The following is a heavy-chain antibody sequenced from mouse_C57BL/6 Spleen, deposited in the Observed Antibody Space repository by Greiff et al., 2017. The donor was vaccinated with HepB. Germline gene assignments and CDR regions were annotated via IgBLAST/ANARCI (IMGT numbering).Heavy chain of an antibody. CDR1: GYTFTDYN. J-gene: IGHJ3*01. Sequence: VQLKESGPELVKPGASVKIPCKASGYTFTDYNMDWVKQSHGKSLEWIGDINPNNGGTIYNQKFKGKATLTVDKSSSTAYMELRSLTSEDTAVYYCAREAYDHDGGFAYWGQGTLVTVSA. CDR3: AREAYDHDGGFAY. V-gene: IGHV1-18*01. D-gene: IGHD6-5*01. CDR2: INPNNGGT.